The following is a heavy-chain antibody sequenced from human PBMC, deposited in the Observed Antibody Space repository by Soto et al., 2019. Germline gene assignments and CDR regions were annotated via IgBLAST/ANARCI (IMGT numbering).Heavy chain of an antibody. CDR1: GYTFTSYA. CDR3: AILAGLGATEGSDY. V-gene: IGHV1-3*01. CDR2: INAGNGNT. D-gene: IGHD1-26*01. Sequence: QVQLVQSGAEVKKPGASVKVSCKASGYTFTSYAMHWVRQAPGQRLEWMGWINAGNGNTKYSQKFQGRVTITRDTSASTAYMELSSLRSEDTAVYYCAILAGLGATEGSDYWGQGTLVTVSS. J-gene: IGHJ4*02.